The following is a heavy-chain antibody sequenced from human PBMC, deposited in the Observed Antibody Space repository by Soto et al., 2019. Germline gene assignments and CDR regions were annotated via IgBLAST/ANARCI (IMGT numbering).Heavy chain of an antibody. CDR2: ISGGGDRT. CDR3: AKTATYDYVWGDYRYFFDQ. V-gene: IGHV3-23*01. J-gene: IGHJ4*02. Sequence: GGSLRLSCGASGFLFNTHAMAWVRQAPGKGLEWVSGISGGGDRTQYDDGVKGRFTISRDNSKNTVDLQMTSLRAEDTDTYYCAKTATYDYVWGDYRYFFDQWGQGTLVPVSS. D-gene: IGHD3-16*02. CDR1: GFLFNTHA.